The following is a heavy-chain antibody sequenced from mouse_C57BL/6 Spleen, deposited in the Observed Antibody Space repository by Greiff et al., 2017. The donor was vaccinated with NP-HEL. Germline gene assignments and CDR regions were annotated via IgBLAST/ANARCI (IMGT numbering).Heavy chain of an antibody. Sequence: VQLQQSGAELVKPGASVKLSCKASGYTFTSYWMHWVKQRPGQGLEWIGMIHPNSGSTNYNEKFKSKATLTVDKSSSTAYMQLSSLTSEDSAVYYCARGGMVTTLYFDYWGQGTTLTVSS. CDR3: ARGGMVTTLYFDY. V-gene: IGHV1-64*01. CDR2: IHPNSGST. CDR1: GYTFTSYW. D-gene: IGHD2-2*01. J-gene: IGHJ2*01.